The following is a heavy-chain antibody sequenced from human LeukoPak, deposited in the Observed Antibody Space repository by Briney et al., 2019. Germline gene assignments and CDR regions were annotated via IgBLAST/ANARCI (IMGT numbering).Heavy chain of an antibody. V-gene: IGHV3-53*01. CDR2: IYSGGST. D-gene: IGHD3-16*01. CDR3: ARGHYDYYYYGMDV. CDR1: GFTVSSNY. Sequence: PGGSLRLSCAASGFTVSSNYMSWVRQAPGKGLEWVSVIYSGGSTHYADSVKGRFTISRDNSKNTLYLQMNSLRAEDTAVYYCARGHYDYYYYGMDVWGQGTTVTVSS. J-gene: IGHJ6*02.